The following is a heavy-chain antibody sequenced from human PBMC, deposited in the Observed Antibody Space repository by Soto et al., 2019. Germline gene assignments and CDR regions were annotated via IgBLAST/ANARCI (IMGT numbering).Heavy chain of an antibody. J-gene: IGHJ6*02. CDR2: ISSSSSYT. Sequence: QVQLVESGGGVVKPGGSLRLSCAASGFTFSDYYMSWIRQAPGKGREWVSYISSSSSYTNYADYVKGRFTISRDNAKNSLYLQMNRLRAEDTAVYYCARDRGFGSSLYNYYYYGMDVWGQGTTVTVSS. D-gene: IGHD6-13*01. CDR1: GFTFSDYY. CDR3: ARDRGFGSSLYNYYYYGMDV. V-gene: IGHV3-11*06.